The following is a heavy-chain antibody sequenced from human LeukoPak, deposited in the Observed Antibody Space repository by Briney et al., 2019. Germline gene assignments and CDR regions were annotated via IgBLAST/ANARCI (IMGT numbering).Heavy chain of an antibody. CDR1: GFTFSSYE. Sequence: GGSLRLSCAASGFTFSSYEMNWVRQAPGKGLEWVSYISSGGSTIYYADSVKGRFTISRDNAKNSLYLQMNSLRAEDTAVYYCARAGGIEILGFPLLNYYYYYMDVWGKGTTVTVSS. D-gene: IGHD3-9*01. CDR2: ISSGGSTI. V-gene: IGHV3-48*03. J-gene: IGHJ6*03. CDR3: ARAGGIEILGFPLLNYYYYYMDV.